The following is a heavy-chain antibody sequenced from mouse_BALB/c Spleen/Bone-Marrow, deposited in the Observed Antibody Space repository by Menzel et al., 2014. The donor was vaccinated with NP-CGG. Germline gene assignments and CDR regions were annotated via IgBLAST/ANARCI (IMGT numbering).Heavy chain of an antibody. Sequence: VQLQQSGPELVKPGASVKISCKASGYTFXDYYINWVKQKPGQGLEWIGWIYPRNNNTKYNERFKDKATFTVDTPSSTAYMQLSSLTSEDTAVYFCARGITTATFAYWGQGTLVTVSA. CDR1: GYTFXDYY. V-gene: IGHV1-84*02. J-gene: IGHJ3*01. CDR2: IYPRNNNT. CDR3: ARGITTATFAY. D-gene: IGHD1-2*01.